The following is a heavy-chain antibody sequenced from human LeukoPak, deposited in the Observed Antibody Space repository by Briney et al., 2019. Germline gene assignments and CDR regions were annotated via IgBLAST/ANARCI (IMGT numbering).Heavy chain of an antibody. J-gene: IGHJ4*02. CDR1: GFTFSSYW. D-gene: IGHD3-10*01. CDR2: IRGDGNED. CDR3: ARDVPYNMNQMYFDY. V-gene: IGHV3-7*01. Sequence: GGSLRLSCAASGFTFSSYWMAWVRQAPGKELEWVANIRGDGNEDHYVDSVRGRFTTSRDNAKNSLYLQMNSLTAEDTAVYYCARDVPYNMNQMYFDYWGQGTLVTVSS.